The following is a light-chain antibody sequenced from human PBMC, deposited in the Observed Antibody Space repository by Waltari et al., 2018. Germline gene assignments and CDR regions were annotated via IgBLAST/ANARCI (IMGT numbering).Light chain of an antibody. CDR1: SDSIASTY. J-gene: IGLJ2*01. Sequence: NFMLTQPHSVSESPGTTATISCTRRSDSIASTYVHWYQRLPSSVPTTVIYEDNQRPSGVPDRFSGSIDSSSNSASLTISGLQTEDEADYYCQSHDANHYVVFGGGTKVTVL. CDR2: EDN. CDR3: QSHDANHYVV. V-gene: IGLV6-57*03.